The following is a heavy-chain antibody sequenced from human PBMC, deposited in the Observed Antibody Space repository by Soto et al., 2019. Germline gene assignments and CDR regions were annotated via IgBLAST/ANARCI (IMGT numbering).Heavy chain of an antibody. CDR3: ANDRGIAAAGCN. CDR2: IYYSGST. D-gene: IGHD6-13*01. Sequence: QLQLQESGPGLVKPSETLSLTCTVSGGSISSSSYYWGWIRQPPGKGLEWIGSIYYSGSTYYNPSLKSRVTISVDTSKNQFSLKLSSVTAADTAVYYCANDRGIAAAGCNWGQGTLVTVSS. V-gene: IGHV4-39*01. CDR1: GGSISSSSYY. J-gene: IGHJ4*02.